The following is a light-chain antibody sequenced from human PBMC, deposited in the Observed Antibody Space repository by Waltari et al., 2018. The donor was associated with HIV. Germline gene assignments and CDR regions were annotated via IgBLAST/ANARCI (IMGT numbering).Light chain of an antibody. CDR3: ATWDGSLSGGV. CDR1: SSNIEWYA. CDR2: IYH. J-gene: IGLJ2*01. Sequence: QSVLTHSLSASGTPGQRVTISCSGSSSNIEWYAVHWYQPLPGTAPKPLISIYHQRPSGVPDRFSGSKSGTAASLAISGLQSEDEAEYYCATWDGSLSGGVFGGGTKLTVL. V-gene: IGLV1-44*01.